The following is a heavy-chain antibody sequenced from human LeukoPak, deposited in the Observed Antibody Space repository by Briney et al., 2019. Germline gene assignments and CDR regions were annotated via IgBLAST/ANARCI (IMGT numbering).Heavy chain of an antibody. D-gene: IGHD3-9*01. J-gene: IGHJ4*02. Sequence: SETLSLTCNVSGGSISSYYWSWIRQPPGKGLEWIGYIYYSGSTNYNPSLKSRVTISVDTSKNQFSLKLSSVTAADTAVYYCARGGYFDWSVDYWGQGTLVTVSS. V-gene: IGHV4-59*01. CDR2: IYYSGST. CDR3: ARGGYFDWSVDY. CDR1: GGSISSYY.